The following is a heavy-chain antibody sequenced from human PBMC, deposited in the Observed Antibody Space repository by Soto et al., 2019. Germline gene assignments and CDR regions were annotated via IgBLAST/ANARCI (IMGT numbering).Heavy chain of an antibody. J-gene: IGHJ1*01. D-gene: IGHD6-13*01. V-gene: IGHV3-21*01. CDR3: ARDSRGIALYFQH. Sequence: GGSLRLSCAASGFTFSSWSMNWVRQAPGKGLEWVSSINYSGGLIFYADSVKGRFTISRDNSKNTLYLQMNSLRAEDTAVYYCARDSRGIALYFQHWGQGTLVTVSS. CDR1: GFTFSSWS. CDR2: INYSGGLI.